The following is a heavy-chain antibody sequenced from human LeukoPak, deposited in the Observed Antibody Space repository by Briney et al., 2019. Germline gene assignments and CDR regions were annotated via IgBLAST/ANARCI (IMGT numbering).Heavy chain of an antibody. V-gene: IGHV4-4*07. CDR3: ARGPYYSSGWYFWFDP. Sequence: SETLSLTCTVSGGSISSYYWSWIRQPAGKGLEWIGRIYTSGSTNYNPSLKSRVTISVDTSKNQFSLKPSSVTAADTAVYYCARGPYYSSGWYFWFDPWGQGTLVTVSS. D-gene: IGHD6-19*01. J-gene: IGHJ5*02. CDR1: GGSISSYY. CDR2: IYTSGST.